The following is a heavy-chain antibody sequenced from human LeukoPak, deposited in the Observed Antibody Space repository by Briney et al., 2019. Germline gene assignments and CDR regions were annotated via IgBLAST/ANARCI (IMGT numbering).Heavy chain of an antibody. J-gene: IGHJ4*02. D-gene: IGHD3-3*01. CDR3: ARANFWSTYYYFDY. CDR2: IYTSGST. CDR1: GGSISSYY. Sequence: SETLSLICTVSGGSISSYYWSWIRQPAGKGLEWIGRIYTSGSTNYNPSLRSRVTMSVDTSKNQFSLKLSSVTAADTAVYYCARANFWSTYYYFDYWGQGTLVTVSS. V-gene: IGHV4-4*07.